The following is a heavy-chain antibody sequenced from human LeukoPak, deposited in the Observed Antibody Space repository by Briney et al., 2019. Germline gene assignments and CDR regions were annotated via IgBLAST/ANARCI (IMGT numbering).Heavy chain of an antibody. V-gene: IGHV4-61*01. Sequence: PSETLSLTCTVSGGSVRSDSNYWSWIRQPPGKGLEWIGYISYSGTTDYNPSLKSRVSMSLGTSKDEISLKLTSVTATDTAVYYCARQAARRDGFHLFDSWGRGTLVPVSS. D-gene: IGHD5-24*01. CDR3: ARQAARRDGFHLFDS. CDR1: GGSVRSDSNY. J-gene: IGHJ4*02. CDR2: ISYSGTT.